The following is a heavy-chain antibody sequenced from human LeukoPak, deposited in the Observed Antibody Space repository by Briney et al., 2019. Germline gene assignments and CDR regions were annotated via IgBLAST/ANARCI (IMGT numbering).Heavy chain of an antibody. J-gene: IGHJ4*02. V-gene: IGHV3-53*01. CDR3: ARAPLYDILTGYSGEAYYFDY. CDR2: IYSGGST. CDR1: GFTFSSYW. D-gene: IGHD3-9*01. Sequence: GGSLRLSCAASGFTFSSYWMSWVRQAPGKGLEWVSVIYSGGSTYYADSVKGRFTISRDNSKNTLYLQMNSLRAEDTAVYYCARAPLYDILTGYSGEAYYFDYWGQGTLVTVSS.